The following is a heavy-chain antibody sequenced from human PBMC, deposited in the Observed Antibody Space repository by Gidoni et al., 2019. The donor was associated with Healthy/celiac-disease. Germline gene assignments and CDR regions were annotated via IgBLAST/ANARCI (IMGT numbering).Heavy chain of an antibody. CDR1: AYTFTSSY. Sequence: VPLVQSGAVVMKPGASVKVSCMASAYTFTSSYMPWVRQAPGQGPVWMGIINPSAGSTSYAQKYQGRVTMARDTSTSTVYMELISLRSEDTAVYYCAREYYDSSGYPDYWGQGTLVTVSS. J-gene: IGHJ4*02. CDR2: INPSAGST. V-gene: IGHV1-46*03. D-gene: IGHD3-22*01. CDR3: AREYYDSSGYPDY.